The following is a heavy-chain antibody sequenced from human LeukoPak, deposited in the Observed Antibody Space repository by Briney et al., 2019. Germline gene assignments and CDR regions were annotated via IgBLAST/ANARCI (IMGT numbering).Heavy chain of an antibody. J-gene: IGHJ4*02. CDR1: GFTFSSFA. Sequence: GGSLRPSCAASGFTFSSFAMSWVRQAPGKGLEWVSSISSSNSYIYNADSVKGRFTISRDNAKNSLYLQMNSLRAEDTAVYYCARDQGLLVVAGRFGYWGQGTLVTVSS. D-gene: IGHD6-19*01. V-gene: IGHV3-21*01. CDR3: ARDQGLLVVAGRFGY. CDR2: ISSSNSYI.